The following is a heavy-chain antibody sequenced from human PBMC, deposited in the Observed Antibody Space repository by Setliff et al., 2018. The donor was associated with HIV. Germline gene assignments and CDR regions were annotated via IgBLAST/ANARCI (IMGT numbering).Heavy chain of an antibody. CDR3: AREGLVTRDAFDV. V-gene: IGHV3-74*01. J-gene: IGHJ3*01. Sequence: PGGSLRLSCAASGFTFRSYWMHWVRQAPGKGLVWVSRINTDGSSTTNADSVKGRFTISRDNAKNTLYLQMNSLRAEDTAVYYCAREGLVTRDAFDVWGQGTMVTVSS. CDR1: GFTFRSYW. CDR2: INTDGSST. D-gene: IGHD2-21*02.